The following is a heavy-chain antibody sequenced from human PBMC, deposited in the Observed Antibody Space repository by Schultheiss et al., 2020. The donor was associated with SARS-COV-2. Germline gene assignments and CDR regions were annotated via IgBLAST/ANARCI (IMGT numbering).Heavy chain of an antibody. CDR2: ISGSGGST. CDR1: GFTFSSYA. CDR3: ARDEHDYDILTGYYTGNWFDP. J-gene: IGHJ5*02. D-gene: IGHD3-9*01. Sequence: GGSLRLSCAASGFTFSSYAMSWVRQAPGKGLEWVSAISGSGGSTYYADSVKGRFTISRDNAKNSLYLQMNSLRAEDTAVYYCARDEHDYDILTGYYTGNWFDPWGQGTLVTVSS. V-gene: IGHV3-23*01.